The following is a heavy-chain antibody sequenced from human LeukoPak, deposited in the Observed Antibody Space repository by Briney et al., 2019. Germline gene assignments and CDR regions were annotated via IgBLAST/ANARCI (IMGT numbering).Heavy chain of an antibody. Sequence: GESLKISCKGSGYSFTSYWVGWVRQMPGKGLEWMGIIYPGDSDTRYSPSFQGQVTISADKSISTAYLQWSSLKASDTAMYYCARQPSYSSSWDDHWGQGTLVTVSS. CDR1: GYSFTSYW. V-gene: IGHV5-51*01. J-gene: IGHJ5*02. CDR3: ARQPSYSSSWDDH. D-gene: IGHD6-13*01. CDR2: IYPGDSDT.